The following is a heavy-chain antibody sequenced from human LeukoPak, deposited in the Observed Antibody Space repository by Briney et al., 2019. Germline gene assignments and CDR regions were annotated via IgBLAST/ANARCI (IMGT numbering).Heavy chain of an antibody. Sequence: GGSLRLSCAASGFPFSNHAMSWVRQPPGKGLEWVSAISNGNTYYADSVRGRLTISRDDSKNMVYLKMNSLRDEDTALYYCVREAGYCASVCLKSNWFDPWGQGTLVTVSS. CDR2: ISNGNT. CDR1: GFPFSNHA. J-gene: IGHJ5*02. D-gene: IGHD2-21*02. CDR3: VREAGYCASVCLKSNWFDP. V-gene: IGHV3-23*01.